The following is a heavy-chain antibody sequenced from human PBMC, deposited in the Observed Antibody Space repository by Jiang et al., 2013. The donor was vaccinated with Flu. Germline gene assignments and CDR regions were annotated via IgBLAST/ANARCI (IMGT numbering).Heavy chain of an antibody. Sequence: QLLESGGGLVQPGGSLRLSCAASGFTFSSYWMSWVRQAPGKGLEWVANIKQDGSEKYYVDSVKGRFTISRDNAKNSLYLQMNSLRAEDTAVYYCARDRGMGLNWAFDIWGQGTMVTVSS. CDR1: GFTFSSYW. V-gene: IGHV3-7*03. CDR2: IKQDGSEK. J-gene: IGHJ3*02. D-gene: IGHD1-1*01. CDR3: ARDRGMGLNWAFDI.